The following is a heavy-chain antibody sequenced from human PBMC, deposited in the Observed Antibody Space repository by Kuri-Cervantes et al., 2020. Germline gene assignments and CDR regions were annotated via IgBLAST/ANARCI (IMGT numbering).Heavy chain of an antibody. D-gene: IGHD3-3*01. V-gene: IGHV4-59*12. CDR3: ARGVLYYDFWSGYYGPRVFDY. Sequence: GSLRLSCTVSGGSISSYYWSWIRQPPGKGLEWIGYIYYSGSTNYNPSLKSRVTISVDTSKNQFSLKLSSVTAADTAVYYCARGVLYYDFWSGYYGPRVFDYWGQGTLVTVSS. CDR2: IYYSGST. CDR1: GGSISSYY. J-gene: IGHJ4*02.